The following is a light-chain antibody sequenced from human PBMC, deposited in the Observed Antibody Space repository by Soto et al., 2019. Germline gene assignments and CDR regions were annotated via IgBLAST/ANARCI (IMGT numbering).Light chain of an antibody. CDR3: QHTYTTPIT. Sequence: DIQMTQSPSSLSASVGDRVTITCRASQTINSNLNWYQQRPGKAPNLLIYASSSLQSGVPPRFSGSGSGTDFTLTISSLQPEDFATYYCQHTYTTPITFGQGTRLEIK. J-gene: IGKJ5*01. CDR2: ASS. V-gene: IGKV1-39*01. CDR1: QTINSN.